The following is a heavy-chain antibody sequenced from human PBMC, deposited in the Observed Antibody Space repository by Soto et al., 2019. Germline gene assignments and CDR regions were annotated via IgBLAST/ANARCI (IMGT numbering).Heavy chain of an antibody. Sequence: ESVGGVVQPGRSLRLSCVASGFTFNSYGFNWVRQAPGKGLEWVAVIWYDGNTKYYADSVKGRFTISRDNLRNTLYLQMNSLTVEDTGVYYCARPLVAPVAGPYYYGMDVWGQGTTVTVSS. CDR2: IWYDGNTK. J-gene: IGHJ6*02. V-gene: IGHV3-33*01. CDR3: ARPLVAPVAGPYYYGMDV. CDR1: GFTFNSYG. D-gene: IGHD6-19*01.